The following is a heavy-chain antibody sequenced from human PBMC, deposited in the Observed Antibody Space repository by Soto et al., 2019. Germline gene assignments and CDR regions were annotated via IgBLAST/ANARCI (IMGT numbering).Heavy chain of an antibody. V-gene: IGHV4-34*01. CDR1: GGYFGGYG. Sequence: SETMSLTCAVYGGYFGGYGGSWIRQPPGKGLEWIGEINHSGSTNYNPSLKSRVTISVDTSKNQFSLKLSSVTAADTAVYYCARGLEATSDYWGQGTLVTVSS. J-gene: IGHJ4*02. CDR3: ARGLEATSDY. CDR2: INHSGST. D-gene: IGHD5-12*01.